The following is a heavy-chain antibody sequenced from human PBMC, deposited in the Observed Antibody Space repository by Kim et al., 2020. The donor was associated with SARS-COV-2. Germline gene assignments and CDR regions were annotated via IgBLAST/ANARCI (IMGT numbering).Heavy chain of an antibody. V-gene: IGHV4-34*01. D-gene: IGHD5-12*01. CDR2: INHSGST. Sequence: SETLSLTCAVYGGSFSGYYWSWIRQPPGKGLEWIGEINHSGSTNYNPSLKSRVTISVDTSKNQFSLKLSSVTAADTAVYYCARRRAIRKGLWYFDLWGRGTLVTVSS. J-gene: IGHJ2*01. CDR1: GGSFSGYY. CDR3: ARRRAIRKGLWYFDL.